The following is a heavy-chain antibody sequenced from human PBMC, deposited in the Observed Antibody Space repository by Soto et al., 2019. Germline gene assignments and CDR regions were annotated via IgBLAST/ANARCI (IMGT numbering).Heavy chain of an antibody. CDR3: AKDRYYYGSGSYYIFDY. D-gene: IGHD3-10*01. V-gene: IGHV3-23*01. CDR2: ISGSGGST. J-gene: IGHJ4*02. CDR1: GFTFSSYA. Sequence: GGSLRLSCAASGFTFSSYAMSWVRQAPGKGLEWVSAISGSGGSTYYADSVKGRFTISRDNSKNTLYLQMNSLRAEDTAVYYCAKDRYYYGSGSYYIFDYWGQGTLVTVSS.